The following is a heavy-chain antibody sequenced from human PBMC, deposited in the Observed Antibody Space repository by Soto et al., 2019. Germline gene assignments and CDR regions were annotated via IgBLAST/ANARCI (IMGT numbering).Heavy chain of an antibody. CDR2: ISSSSSYI. CDR1: GFTFSSYS. CDR3: ARDPPGYDTLTGLNYGMDV. Sequence: PVGSLRLSCAASGFTFSSYSMNWVRQAPGKGLEWVSSISSSSSYIYYADSVKGRFTISRDNAKNSLYLQMNSLRAEDTAVYYCARDPPGYDTLTGLNYGMDVWGQGTTVTVSS. V-gene: IGHV3-21*01. D-gene: IGHD3-9*01. J-gene: IGHJ6*02.